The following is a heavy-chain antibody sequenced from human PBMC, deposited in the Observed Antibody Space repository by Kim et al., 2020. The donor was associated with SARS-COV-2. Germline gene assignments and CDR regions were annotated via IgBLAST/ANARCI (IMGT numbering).Heavy chain of an antibody. J-gene: IGHJ4*02. Sequence: GGSLRLSCAASGFTFSSYAMHWVRQAPGKGLEWVAVISYDGSNKYYADSVKGRFTISRDNSKNTLYLQMNSLRAEDTAVYYCARDGDYDSSGYLDYWGQG. V-gene: IGHV3-30*04. CDR3: ARDGDYDSSGYLDY. CDR1: GFTFSSYA. D-gene: IGHD3-22*01. CDR2: ISYDGSNK.